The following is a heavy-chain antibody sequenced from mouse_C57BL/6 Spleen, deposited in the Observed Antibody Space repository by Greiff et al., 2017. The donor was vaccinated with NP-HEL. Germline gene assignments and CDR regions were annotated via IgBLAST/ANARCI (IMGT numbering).Heavy chain of an antibody. CDR3: ARSETAQAHYFDY. D-gene: IGHD3-2*02. J-gene: IGHJ2*01. CDR1: GYTFTSYW. Sequence: QVQLQQPGAELVKPGASVKMSCKASGYTFTSYWITWVKQRPGQGLEWIGDIYPGSGSTNYNEKFKSKATLTVDKSSSTAYMQLSSLTSEDSAVYYCARSETAQAHYFDYWGQGTTLTVSS. V-gene: IGHV1-55*01. CDR2: IYPGSGST.